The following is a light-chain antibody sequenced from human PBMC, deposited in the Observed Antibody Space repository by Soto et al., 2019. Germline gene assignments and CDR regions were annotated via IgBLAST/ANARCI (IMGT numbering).Light chain of an antibody. CDR1: SSNIGSTT. V-gene: IGLV1-44*01. CDR3: AAWDDSLNGWV. CDR2: SNN. J-gene: IGLJ3*02. Sequence: QSVLTQPPSASGTPGQRVTISCSGSSSNIGSTTVSWYQQLPGTAPKLLIYSNNQRPSGVPDRFSGSNSGTSASLAISGLQSEDEADYHCAAWDDSLNGWVFGGGTQLNRP.